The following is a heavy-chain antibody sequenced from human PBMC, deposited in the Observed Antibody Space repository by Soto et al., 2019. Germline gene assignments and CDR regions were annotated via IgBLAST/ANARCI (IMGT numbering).Heavy chain of an antibody. Sequence: GGSLRLSCAASGFTFSSYAMSWVRQAPGKGLEWVSAISGSGGSTYYADSVKGRFTISRDNSKNTLYLQMNSLRAEDTAVYYCAKCPYDYIWENLASPSDYWGQGTLVTVSS. CDR2: ISGSGGST. V-gene: IGHV3-23*01. D-gene: IGHD3-16*01. J-gene: IGHJ4*02. CDR3: AKCPYDYIWENLASPSDY. CDR1: GFTFSSYA.